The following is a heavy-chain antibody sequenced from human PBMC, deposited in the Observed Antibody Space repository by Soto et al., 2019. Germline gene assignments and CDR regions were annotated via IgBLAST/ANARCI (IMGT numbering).Heavy chain of an antibody. J-gene: IGHJ5*01. CDR1: GFTVSSGH. Sequence: PGGSLRLSCAASGFTVSSGHMTWVRQAPGKGLEWVSLINGDDTTYYADSVKGRFTISRDNSKNTLFLRMNSLRVEDTAVYYCARVYGDFPSWFDPWGQGTLGTVSS. CDR3: ARVYGDFPSWFDP. D-gene: IGHD4-17*01. CDR2: INGDDTT. V-gene: IGHV3-53*01.